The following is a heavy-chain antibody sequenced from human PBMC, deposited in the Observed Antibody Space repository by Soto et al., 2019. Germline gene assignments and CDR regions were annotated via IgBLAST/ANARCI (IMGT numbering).Heavy chain of an antibody. CDR2: IIPIFGTA. CDR3: ARDQNSVDTAMAQAHNYYYGMDV. CDR1: GGTLSSYA. Sequence: ASVKVSFKASGGTLSSYAISWVRQAPGQGLEWMGGIIPIFGTANYAQKFQGRVTITADESTSTAYMELSSLRSEDTAVYYCARDQNSVDTAMAQAHNYYYGMDVWGQGTTVTVSS. V-gene: IGHV1-69*13. D-gene: IGHD5-18*01. J-gene: IGHJ6*02.